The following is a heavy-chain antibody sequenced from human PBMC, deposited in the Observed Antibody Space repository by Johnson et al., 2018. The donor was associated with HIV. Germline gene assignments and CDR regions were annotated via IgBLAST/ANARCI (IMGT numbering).Heavy chain of an antibody. CDR1: GFTFSSYG. CDR3: AREGYGSYSASDAFDI. V-gene: IGHV3-48*04. D-gene: IGHD1-26*01. CDR2: ISSSGSTI. J-gene: IGHJ3*02. Sequence: VQLVESGGGVVQPGGSLRLSCAASGFTFSSYGMHWVRQAPGKGLEWVSYISSSGSTIYYAASVKGRVTISRDNAKNSLYLQMNSLRAEDTALYYCAREGYGSYSASDAFDIWGQGTMVTVSS.